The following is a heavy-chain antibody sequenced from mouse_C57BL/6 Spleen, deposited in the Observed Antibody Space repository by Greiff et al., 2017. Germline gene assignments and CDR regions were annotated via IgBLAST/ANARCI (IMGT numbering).Heavy chain of an antibody. Sequence: VQGVESGGGLVKPGGSLKLSCAASGFTFSDYGMHWVRQAPEQGLEWVAYISSGSSTIYYADTVKGRFTISRDNAKNTLFLQMTSLRSEDTAMYYCARSYYGYDDAMDYWGQGTSVTVSS. CDR3: ARSYYGYDDAMDY. CDR2: ISSGSSTI. J-gene: IGHJ4*01. CDR1: GFTFSDYG. V-gene: IGHV5-17*01. D-gene: IGHD2-9*01.